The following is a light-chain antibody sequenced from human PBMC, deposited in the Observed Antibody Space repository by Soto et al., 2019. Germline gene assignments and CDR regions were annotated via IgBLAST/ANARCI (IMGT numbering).Light chain of an antibody. CDR2: DAS. J-gene: IGKJ4*01. V-gene: IGKV3-11*01. CDR1: QSVNSS. CDR3: QQRSKWLT. Sequence: DIVLTQSPATLSLSSGDRATLSCRASQSVNSSLAWYQQTAGQAPRLLIYDASSRASGIPARFSGSGSGTDFTLTISSLEPEDFAVYYCQQRSKWLTFGGGTKVDIK.